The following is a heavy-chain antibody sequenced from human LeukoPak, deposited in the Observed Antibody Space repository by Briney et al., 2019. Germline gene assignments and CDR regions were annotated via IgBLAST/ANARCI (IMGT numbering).Heavy chain of an antibody. V-gene: IGHV3-30*01. CDR2: ISYDGSNK. CDR3: AKMEVYSGYDYQGDLEDY. Sequence: GGSLRLSCAASGFTFSSYAMHWVRQAPGKGLEWVAVISYDGSNKYYADSVKGRFTISRDNSKNTLYLQMNSLRAEDTAAYYCAKMEVYSGYDYQGDLEDYWGQGTLVTVSS. D-gene: IGHD5-12*01. CDR1: GFTFSSYA. J-gene: IGHJ4*02.